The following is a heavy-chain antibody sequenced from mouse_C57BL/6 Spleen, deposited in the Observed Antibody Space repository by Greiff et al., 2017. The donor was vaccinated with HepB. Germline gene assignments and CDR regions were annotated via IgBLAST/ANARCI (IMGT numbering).Heavy chain of an antibody. Sequence: EVKLMESGPELVKPGASVKISCKASGYSFTDYNMNWVKQSNGKSLEWIGVINPNYGTTSYNQKFKGKATLTVDQSSSTAYMQLNSLTSEDSAVYYCARPGGKGDAMDYWGQGTSVTVSS. J-gene: IGHJ4*01. D-gene: IGHD2-1*01. CDR3: ARPGGKGDAMDY. V-gene: IGHV1-39*01. CDR1: GYSFTDYN. CDR2: INPNYGTT.